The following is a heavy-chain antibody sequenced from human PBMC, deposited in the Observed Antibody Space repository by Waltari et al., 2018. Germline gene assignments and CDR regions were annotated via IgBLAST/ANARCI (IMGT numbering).Heavy chain of an antibody. V-gene: IGHV1-69*08. J-gene: IGHJ6*02. CDR3: ARDSDSSGYSNGMDV. D-gene: IGHD3-22*01. CDR1: GGTFSSYT. Sequence: QVQLVQSGAEVKKPGSSVKVSCKASGGTFSSYTISWVRQAPGQGLEWMGMIIPILVIANYSQKFQGRVTITADKSTSTAYMELSSLRSEDTAVYYCARDSDSSGYSNGMDVWGQGTTVTVSS. CDR2: IIPILVIA.